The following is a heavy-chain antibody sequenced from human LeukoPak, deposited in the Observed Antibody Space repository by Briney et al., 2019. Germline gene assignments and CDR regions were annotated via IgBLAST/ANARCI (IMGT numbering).Heavy chain of an antibody. Sequence: GGSLRLSCAASGFTFGDYDMHWVRQAPGKGLEWVSLIRADGDTTRYTDSVKGRFTISRDNSKDSLYLQMNSLRTEDTALYYCARDNTGSYEYWGQGTLVTVSP. D-gene: IGHD1-26*01. CDR2: IRADGDTT. CDR1: GFTFGDYD. V-gene: IGHV3-43*02. CDR3: ARDNTGSYEY. J-gene: IGHJ4*02.